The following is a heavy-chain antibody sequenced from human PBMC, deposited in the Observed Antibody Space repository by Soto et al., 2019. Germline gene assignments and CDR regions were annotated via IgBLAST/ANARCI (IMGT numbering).Heavy chain of an antibody. CDR3: TKDAEAYDFAFDK. Sequence: EVQLLESGGGLVQPGGALRLSCATSGFSFSNYGMNGVRQAPGKGLECVSCITKTGSSTFIADSVRGRFTISRDNLKNIMYLQMNSLRVDDTALYYCTKDAEAYDFAFDKWGQGTMLTFTS. CDR1: GFSFSNYG. J-gene: IGHJ3*02. V-gene: IGHV3-23*01. CDR2: ITKTGSST. D-gene: IGHD3-3*01.